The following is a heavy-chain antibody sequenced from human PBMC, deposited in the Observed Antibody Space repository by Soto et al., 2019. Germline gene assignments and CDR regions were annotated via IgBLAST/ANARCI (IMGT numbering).Heavy chain of an antibody. CDR1: GDSISVYY. Sequence: PSETLSLTCTVSGDSISVYYWNLIRQPAGKGLEWIGRIYASGSTISNRSLRSRVALSVDTSKDQFSLNLNSVTAADTAMYYCARSGYSSALHTAFDSWSQGILFTVSS. CDR2: IYASGST. CDR3: ARSGYSSALHTAFDS. D-gene: IGHD6-19*01. J-gene: IGHJ4*02. V-gene: IGHV4-4*07.